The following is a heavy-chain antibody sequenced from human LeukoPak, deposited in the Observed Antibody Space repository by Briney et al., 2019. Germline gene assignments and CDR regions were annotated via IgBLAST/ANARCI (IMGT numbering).Heavy chain of an antibody. CDR2: INSDGSST. CDR3: ASFQKLRLGELSLYPP. D-gene: IGHD3-16*02. CDR1: GFTFSSYW. J-gene: IGHJ5*02. V-gene: IGHV3-74*01. Sequence: GGSLRLSCAASGFTFSSYWMHWVRHAPGKGLVWVSRINSDGSSTSYADSVKGRFTISRDNAKNTLYLQMNSLRAEDTAVYYCASFQKLRLGELSLYPPWGQGTLVTVSS.